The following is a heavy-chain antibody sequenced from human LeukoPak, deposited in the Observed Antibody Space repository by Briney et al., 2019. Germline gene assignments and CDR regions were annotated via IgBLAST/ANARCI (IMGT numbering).Heavy chain of an antibody. CDR2: ISGGGETT. D-gene: IGHD4-17*01. Sequence: PGGSLRLSCAASGFTFNNYAMNWVRQAPGKGLGWVSSISGGGETTYYADSAKGRFTISRDNSQNTLYLQMNSLRAEDTAVYYCARDYADYVGYFLFDYWGQGTLVTVSS. J-gene: IGHJ4*02. CDR1: GFTFNNYA. CDR3: ARDYADYVGYFLFDY. V-gene: IGHV3-23*01.